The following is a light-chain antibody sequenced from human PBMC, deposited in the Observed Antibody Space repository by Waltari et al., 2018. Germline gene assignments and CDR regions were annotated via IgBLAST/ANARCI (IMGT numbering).Light chain of an antibody. V-gene: IGLV1-51*02. Sequence: QSVLTQPPSVSAAPGQRVTISCSGGRSNIGNNYVSWYRQFPGTAPKLLIYEDTERPSGIAGRFSGSKSGTSATLDITGLQAGDEADYYCGTWDSSPSGAVFGGGTHLTVL. CDR2: EDT. CDR1: RSNIGNNY. J-gene: IGLJ7*01. CDR3: GTWDSSPSGAV.